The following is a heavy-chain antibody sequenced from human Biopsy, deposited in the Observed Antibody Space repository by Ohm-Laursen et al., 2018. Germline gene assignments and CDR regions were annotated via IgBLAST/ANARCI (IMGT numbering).Heavy chain of an antibody. CDR2: IIPIVGIT. CDR3: ARGGSGSGYYGMDV. D-gene: IGHD3-10*01. Sequence: GSSVTASCKASGDTFSRSAFFWVRQAPGQGLVYLGKIIPIVGITNHAQTFQGRITLTADKSTFMVYMELSRLRSDDTAIYYCARGGSGSGYYGMDVWGQGATVSVSS. J-gene: IGHJ6*02. V-gene: IGHV1-69*04. CDR1: GDTFSRSA.